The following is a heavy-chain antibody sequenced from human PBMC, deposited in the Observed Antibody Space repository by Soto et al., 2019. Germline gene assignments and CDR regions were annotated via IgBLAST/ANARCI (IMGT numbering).Heavy chain of an antibody. CDR1: GGSFSGYY. CDR3: ARVEVGYSRYGGPDY. CDR2: INHSGST. V-gene: IGHV4-34*01. J-gene: IGHJ4*02. D-gene: IGHD6-13*01. Sequence: SETLSLTCAVYGGSFSGYYWSWIRHPPGKGLEWIGEINHSGSTNYNPSLKSRVTISVDTSKNQFSLKLSSVTAADTAVYYCARVEVGYSRYGGPDYWGQGTLVTVSS.